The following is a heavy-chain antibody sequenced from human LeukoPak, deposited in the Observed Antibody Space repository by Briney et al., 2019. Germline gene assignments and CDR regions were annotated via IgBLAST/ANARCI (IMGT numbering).Heavy chain of an antibody. V-gene: IGHV3-9*01. J-gene: IGHJ4*02. Sequence: PGGSLRLSCAASGFTFSSYAMSWVRQAPGKGLEWVSGISWNSGSIDYADSVKGRFTISRDNAKNSLYLQMNSLRTEDTALYYCAKVAGYSYGYFDYWGQGTLVTVSS. CDR1: GFTFSSYA. CDR3: AKVAGYSYGYFDY. CDR2: ISWNSGSI. D-gene: IGHD5-18*01.